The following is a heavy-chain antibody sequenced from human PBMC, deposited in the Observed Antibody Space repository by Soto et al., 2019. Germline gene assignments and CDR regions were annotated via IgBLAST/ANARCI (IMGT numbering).Heavy chain of an antibody. D-gene: IGHD7-27*01. Sequence: QVQLMQSGAEVKKPGASVKVSCKASEYIFTNYDFNWVRQAPGQGFEWMGWMNPSNEKTGYAQKFQGRVTMTRDTPISTAYMELSSLRSEDTAVYYCARGPRNWGFDYWGQGTLVIVSS. CDR3: ARGPRNWGFDY. J-gene: IGHJ4*02. CDR1: EYIFTNYD. V-gene: IGHV1-8*01. CDR2: MNPSNEKT.